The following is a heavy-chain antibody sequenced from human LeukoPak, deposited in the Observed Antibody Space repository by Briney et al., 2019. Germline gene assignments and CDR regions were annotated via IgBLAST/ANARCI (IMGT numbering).Heavy chain of an antibody. CDR2: INWNGGST. D-gene: IGHD2/OR15-2a*01. CDR3: ARVLSPPGDHWFDP. J-gene: IGHJ5*02. CDR1: GFTFDDYG. Sequence: GGSLRLSCAASGFTFDDYGMSWVRQAPGKGLEWVSSINWNGGSTGYADSVKGRFTISRDNAKNSLYLQMNSLRAEDTAFYHGARVLSPPGDHWFDPWGQGTLVTVSS. V-gene: IGHV3-20*01.